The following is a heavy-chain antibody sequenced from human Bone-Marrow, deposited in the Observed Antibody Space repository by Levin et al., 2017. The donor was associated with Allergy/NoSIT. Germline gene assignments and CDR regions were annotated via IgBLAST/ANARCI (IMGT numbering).Heavy chain of an antibody. CDR1: GYSISSGYY. V-gene: IGHV4-38-2*02. CDR3: ARDLAGHYDILTGYYGYNWFDP. J-gene: IGHJ5*02. Sequence: SQTLSLTCTVSGYSISSGYYWGWIRQPPGKGLEWIGSIYHSGSTYYNPSLKSRVTISVDTSKNQFSLKLSSVTAADTAVYYCARDLAGHYDILTGYYGYNWFDPWGQGTLVTVSS. D-gene: IGHD3-9*01. CDR2: IYHSGST.